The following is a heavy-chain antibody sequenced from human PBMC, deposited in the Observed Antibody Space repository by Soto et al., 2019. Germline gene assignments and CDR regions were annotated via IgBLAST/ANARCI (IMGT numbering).Heavy chain of an antibody. J-gene: IGHJ4*02. Sequence: QVQLVESGGGVVQPGRSLRLSCAASGFTFSSYGMHWVRQAPGKGLEWVAVISYDGSNKYYADSVKGRFTISRDNSKNTLYLQMNSLRAEYTAVYYCAKSPSYPVHFDYWGQGTLVTVSS. V-gene: IGHV3-30*18. CDR3: AKSPSYPVHFDY. D-gene: IGHD1-26*01. CDR2: ISYDGSNK. CDR1: GFTFSSYG.